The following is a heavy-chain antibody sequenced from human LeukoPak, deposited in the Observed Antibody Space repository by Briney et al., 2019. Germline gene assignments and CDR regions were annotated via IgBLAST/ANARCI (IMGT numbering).Heavy chain of an antibody. Sequence: GGSLRLSCAASGFTFSSYWMSWVRQAPGKGLEWVANIKQDGSEKYYVDSVKGRFIISRDNTKNSLYLQMNSLRAEDTAVYYCARELLWFGELFDYWGQGTLVTVSS. CDR2: IKQDGSEK. V-gene: IGHV3-7*01. J-gene: IGHJ4*02. CDR1: GFTFSSYW. CDR3: ARELLWFGELFDY. D-gene: IGHD3-10*01.